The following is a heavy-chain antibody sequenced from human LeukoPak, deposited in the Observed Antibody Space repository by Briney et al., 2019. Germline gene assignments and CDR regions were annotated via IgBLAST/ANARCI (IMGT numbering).Heavy chain of an antibody. V-gene: IGHV1-8*01. J-gene: IGHJ6*02. D-gene: IGHD3-3*01. CDR2: MNPNSGNT. CDR3: ARGFRYYDFWSGYYAPYHYYYGMDV. Sequence: ASVKVSCKASGYTFTSYDINWVRQATGQGLEWMGWMNPNSGNTGYAQKFQGRVTMTRNTSISTAYMELSSLRSEDTAVYYCARGFRYYDFWSGYYAPYHYYYGMDVWGQGTTVTVSS. CDR1: GYTFTSYD.